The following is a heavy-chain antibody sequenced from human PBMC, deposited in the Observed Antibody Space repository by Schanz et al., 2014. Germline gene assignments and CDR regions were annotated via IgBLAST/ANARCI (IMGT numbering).Heavy chain of an antibody. D-gene: IGHD2-2*01. Sequence: QVQLVQSGAEVKKPGASVKVSCKASGYTFINYGIGWVRQAPGQGLEWMGWISPYNGNTNSSPRVQDRVTMTTDTSTNTAYMELRSLRSDDTAVYYCARGSCTASGCYDAFDLWGQGTLVTVSS. CDR2: ISPYNGNT. CDR3: ARGSCTASGCYDAFDL. V-gene: IGHV1-18*01. CDR1: GYTFINYG. J-gene: IGHJ3*01.